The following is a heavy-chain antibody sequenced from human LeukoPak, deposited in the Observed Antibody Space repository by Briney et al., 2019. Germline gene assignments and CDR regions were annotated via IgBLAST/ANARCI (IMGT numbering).Heavy chain of an antibody. D-gene: IGHD5-18*01. V-gene: IGHV3-64*01. CDR2: ISSNGGST. Sequence: GGSLRLSCAASGFTFSSYAMHWVRQAPGKGLEYVSAISSNGGSTYYANSVKGRFTISRDNAKNSLYLQMNSLTVEDTAVYYCAREGLEPLWEYSYGFNHWGQGNLVTVSS. J-gene: IGHJ4*02. CDR3: AREGLEPLWEYSYGFNH. CDR1: GFTFSSYA.